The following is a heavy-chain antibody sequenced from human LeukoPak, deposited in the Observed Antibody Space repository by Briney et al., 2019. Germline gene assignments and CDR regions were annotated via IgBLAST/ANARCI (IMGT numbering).Heavy chain of an antibody. Sequence: ASVKVSCKASGYTFTSYGISWVRQAPGQGLEWMGWISAYSDNTNYAQKLQGRVTMTTDTSTSTAYMELRSLRSDDTAVYYCARSDYYDSSLDYWGQGTLVTVSS. CDR1: GYTFTSYG. CDR2: ISAYSDNT. V-gene: IGHV1-18*01. J-gene: IGHJ4*02. CDR3: ARSDYYDSSLDY. D-gene: IGHD3-22*01.